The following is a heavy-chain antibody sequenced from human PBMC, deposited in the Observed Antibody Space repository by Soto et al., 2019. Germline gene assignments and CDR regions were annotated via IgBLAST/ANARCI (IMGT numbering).Heavy chain of an antibody. CDR3: ARAGGLTVLRGVPIREYSHYAMDV. CDR1: GASISTYY. CDR2: VYYTGST. V-gene: IGHV4-59*01. J-gene: IGHJ6*02. D-gene: IGHD3-10*01. Sequence: QVQLQQSGPGLVKPSETLSLTCTVSGASISTYYWSWIRQSPGKGLEWIGYVYYTGSTNYNPSLKSRVTISADTSKNQFSLKLTSVTAADTAVYFCARAGGLTVLRGVPIREYSHYAMDVWGQGTTVIVSS.